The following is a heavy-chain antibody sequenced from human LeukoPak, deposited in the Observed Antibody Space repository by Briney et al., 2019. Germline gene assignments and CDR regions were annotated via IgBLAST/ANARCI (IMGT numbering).Heavy chain of an antibody. CDR3: ARHWWSWDSSTHDAFDI. CDR2: IYYSGST. CDR1: GASISSYY. D-gene: IGHD2-2*01. J-gene: IGHJ3*02. Sequence: PSETLSLTCTVSGASISSYYWSWIRQPPGKGLEWIGYIYYSGSTNYNPSLKSRVTISVDTSKNQFSLKLSSVTAADTAVYYCARHWWSWDSSTHDAFDIWGQGTMVTVSS. V-gene: IGHV4-59*08.